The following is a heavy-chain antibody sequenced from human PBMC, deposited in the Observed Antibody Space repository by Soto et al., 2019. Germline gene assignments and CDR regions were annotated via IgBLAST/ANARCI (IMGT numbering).Heavy chain of an antibody. CDR2: IIPIFGTA. Sequence: QVQLVQSGAEVKKPGSSVKVSCKASGGTFSSYAISWVRQAPGQGLEWMGGIIPIFGTANYAQKFKGRVTITEDESTSTAYMELSSLRSEDTAVYYCARAVCSGGSCALRNYYYYYGMDVWGQGTTVTVSS. J-gene: IGHJ6*02. CDR1: GGTFSSYA. CDR3: ARAVCSGGSCALRNYYYYYGMDV. V-gene: IGHV1-69*01. D-gene: IGHD2-15*01.